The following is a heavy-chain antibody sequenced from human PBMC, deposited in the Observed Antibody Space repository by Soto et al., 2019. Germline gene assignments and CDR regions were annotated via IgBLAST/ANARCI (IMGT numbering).Heavy chain of an antibody. J-gene: IGHJ6*03. D-gene: IGHD3-3*01. CDR2: IKQDGSEK. Sequence: GGSLRLSCAASGFTFSSYWMSWVRQAPGKGLEWVANIKQDGSEKYYVDSVKGRFTISRDNAKNSLYLQMNSLRAEDTAVYYCAKDFPVGVTIFGVVILPPYYYYMDVWGKGTTVTVSS. V-gene: IGHV3-7*01. CDR1: GFTFSSYW. CDR3: AKDFPVGVTIFGVVILPPYYYYMDV.